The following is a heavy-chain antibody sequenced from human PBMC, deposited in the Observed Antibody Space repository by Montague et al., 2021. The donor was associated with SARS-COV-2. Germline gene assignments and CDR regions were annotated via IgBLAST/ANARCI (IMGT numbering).Heavy chain of an antibody. V-gene: IGHV4-59*01. D-gene: IGHD4-23*01. CDR1: GGSITGYY. CDR2: IYDGGAV. J-gene: IGHJ3*02. Sequence: SETLSLTCTVSGGSITGYYWIWLRRSPGKGLEWIAYIYDGGAVNYNPSLGSRVTISTDTSKNQLSLKVNSVTAADTAVYYCVRDHPYGGHRGAYEIWGQGKVVTVSS. CDR3: VRDHPYGGHRGAYEI.